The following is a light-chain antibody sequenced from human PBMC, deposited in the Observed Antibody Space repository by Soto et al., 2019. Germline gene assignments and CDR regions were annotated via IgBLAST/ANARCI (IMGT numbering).Light chain of an antibody. J-gene: IGLJ2*01. V-gene: IGLV2-8*01. CDR3: SSYAGSNGVV. Sequence: QSALTQPPSASGSPGQSVTISCTGTSSDVGSYNYVSWYQQHPGKAPKLMIYDVNKRPPGVPDRFSGSKSGNTASLTVSGLQAEDEADYYCSSYAGSNGVVFGGGTKLTVL. CDR1: SSDVGSYNY. CDR2: DVN.